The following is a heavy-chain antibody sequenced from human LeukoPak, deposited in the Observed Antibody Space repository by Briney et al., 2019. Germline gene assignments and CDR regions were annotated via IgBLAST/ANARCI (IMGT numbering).Heavy chain of an antibody. V-gene: IGHV4-4*09. CDR2: IYTSGST. J-gene: IGHJ4*02. CDR1: GGSISSYY. Sequence: SETLSLTCTVSGGSISSYYWSWIRQPPGKGLEWIGYIYTSGSTNYNPSLKSRVTISVDTSKNQFSLKLSSVTAVDTAVYYCARSFRGYSYGELDYWGQGTLVTVSS. D-gene: IGHD5-18*01. CDR3: ARSFRGYSYGELDY.